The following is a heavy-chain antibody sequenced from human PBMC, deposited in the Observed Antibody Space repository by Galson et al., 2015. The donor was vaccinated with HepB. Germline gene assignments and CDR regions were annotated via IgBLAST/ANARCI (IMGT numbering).Heavy chain of an antibody. J-gene: IGHJ3*02. CDR2: IDWDDDK. CDR3: AREPRGYNGEDPTNAFDI. Sequence: PALVKPTQTLTLTCSFSGFSLRTTGMCVSWIRQPPGKALEWLARIDWDDDKYYSTSLRTRVTISKDTSKNQVVLTLTDVDSVDTATYFCAREPRGYNGEDPTNAFDIWGQGTMVTVSS. CDR1: GFSLRTTGMC. V-gene: IGHV2-70*11. D-gene: IGHD5-12*01.